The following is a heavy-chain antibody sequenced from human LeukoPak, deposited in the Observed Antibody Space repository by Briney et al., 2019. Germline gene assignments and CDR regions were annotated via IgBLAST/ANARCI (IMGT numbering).Heavy chain of an antibody. J-gene: IGHJ3*02. D-gene: IGHD3-10*01. CDR3: ARLPRGSGSYYWPDAFDI. Sequence: GGSLRLSCGASGFTVSSNYMSWVRQAPGKGLEWVSVIYSGGNTYYADSVKGRFTISRDNSKNTLYLQMNSLRAEDTAVYYCARLPRGSGSYYWPDAFDIWGQGTMVTVSS. CDR1: GFTVSSNY. CDR2: IYSGGNT. V-gene: IGHV3-66*01.